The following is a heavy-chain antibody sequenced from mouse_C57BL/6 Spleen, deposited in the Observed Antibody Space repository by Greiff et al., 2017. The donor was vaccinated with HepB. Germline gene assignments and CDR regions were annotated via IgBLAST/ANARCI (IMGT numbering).Heavy chain of an antibody. CDR3: ASGEDAMDY. CDR1: GFSLTSYG. J-gene: IGHJ4*01. Sequence: VMLVESGPGLVAPSQSLSITCTVSGFSLTSYGVDWVRQSPGKGLEWLGVIWGVGSTNYNSALKSRLSISKDNSKSQVFLKMNSLQTDDTAMYYCASGEDAMDYWGQGTSVTVSS. CDR2: IWGVGST. V-gene: IGHV2-6*01.